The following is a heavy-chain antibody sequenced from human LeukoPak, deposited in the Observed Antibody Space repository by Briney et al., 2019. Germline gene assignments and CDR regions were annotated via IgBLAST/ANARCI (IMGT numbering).Heavy chain of an antibody. Sequence: PGGSLRLSCAASGFTFSSYSMNWVRHAPGKGLGWVSSISSSSSYIYYADSVKGRFTISRDNAKNSLYLQMNSLRAEDTAVYYCARAHSGWYDYWGQGTLVTVSS. J-gene: IGHJ4*02. D-gene: IGHD6-19*01. CDR1: GFTFSSYS. CDR2: ISSSSSYI. CDR3: ARAHSGWYDY. V-gene: IGHV3-21*01.